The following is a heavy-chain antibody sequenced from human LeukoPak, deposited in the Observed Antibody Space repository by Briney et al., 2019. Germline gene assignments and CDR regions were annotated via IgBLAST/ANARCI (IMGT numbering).Heavy chain of an antibody. CDR3: AKGDCSSTSCYSYGYYYYGMDV. Sequence: PGGSLRLSCAASGFTFSSYSMSWVRQAPGKGLEWVSAISGSGGSTYYADSVKGRFTISRDNSKNTLYLQMNSLRAEDTAVYYCAKGDCSSTSCYSYGYYYYGMDVWAQGTTVTVSS. D-gene: IGHD2-2*01. CDR2: ISGSGGST. J-gene: IGHJ6*02. CDR1: GFTFSSYS. V-gene: IGHV3-23*01.